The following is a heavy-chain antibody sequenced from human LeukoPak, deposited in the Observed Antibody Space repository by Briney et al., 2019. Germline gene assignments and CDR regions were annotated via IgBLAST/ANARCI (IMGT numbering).Heavy chain of an antibody. CDR2: IRYDGSNK. Sequence: GGSLRLSCAASGFTFSSYGMHWVRQAPGKGLEWVAFIRYDGSNKYYADSVKGRFTISRDNSKNTLYLQMNSLRAEDTAVYYCAKDGLVGATTGTYFDYWGQGTLVTVSS. CDR1: GFTFSSYG. D-gene: IGHD1-26*01. V-gene: IGHV3-30*02. CDR3: AKDGLVGATTGTYFDY. J-gene: IGHJ4*02.